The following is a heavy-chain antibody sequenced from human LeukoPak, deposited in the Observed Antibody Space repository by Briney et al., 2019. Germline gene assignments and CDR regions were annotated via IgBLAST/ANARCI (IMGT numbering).Heavy chain of an antibody. CDR2: ISGSGGST. CDR3: AKGRPSDYGDYFDY. V-gene: IGHV3-23*01. CDR1: GFTFSSYW. J-gene: IGHJ4*02. Sequence: GGSLRLSCAASGFTFSSYWMSCVRQAPGKGLEWVSAISGSGGSTYYADSVKGRFTISRDNAKNSLYLQMNSLRAEDTALYYCAKGRPSDYGDYFDYWGQGTLVTVSS. D-gene: IGHD4-17*01.